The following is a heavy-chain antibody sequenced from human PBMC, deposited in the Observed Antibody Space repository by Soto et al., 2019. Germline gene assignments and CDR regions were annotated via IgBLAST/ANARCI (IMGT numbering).Heavy chain of an antibody. CDR1: VGTFSNYT. V-gene: IGHV1-69*04. CDR3: AREDDSSGYGDY. CDR2: IIPILGIA. Sequence: AGKVSCKASVGTFSNYTISWVRQAPGQGLEWMGRIIPILGIANYAQKFQGRVTITADKSTSTAYMELSSLRSQDTAVYYCAREDDSSGYGDYWG. J-gene: IGHJ4*01. D-gene: IGHD3-22*01.